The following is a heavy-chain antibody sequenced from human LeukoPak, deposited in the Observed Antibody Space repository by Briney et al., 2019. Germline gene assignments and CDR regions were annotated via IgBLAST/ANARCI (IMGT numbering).Heavy chain of an antibody. CDR2: IYYSGST. Sequence: KTSETLSLTCTVSGGSISGSSYYWGWIRQPPGKGLEWIGSIYYSGSTYYNPSLKSRVTISVDRSKNQFSLKLSSVTAADTAVYYCARDYYYYYMDVWGKGTTVTISS. CDR3: ARDYYYYYMDV. J-gene: IGHJ6*03. V-gene: IGHV4-39*01. CDR1: GGSISGSSYY.